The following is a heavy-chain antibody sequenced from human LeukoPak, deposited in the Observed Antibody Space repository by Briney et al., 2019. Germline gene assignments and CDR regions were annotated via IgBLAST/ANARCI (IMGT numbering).Heavy chain of an antibody. V-gene: IGHV3-7*01. Sequence: GGSLRLSCAASGFTFSSYWMSWVRQAPGKGLEWVANIKQDGSEKYYVDSVKGRFTISRDNAKNSLYLQMNSLRAEDTAVYYCARDPRITISAPFDYWGQGTLVTVSS. CDR2: IKQDGSEK. J-gene: IGHJ4*02. CDR1: GFTFSSYW. CDR3: ARDPRITISAPFDY. D-gene: IGHD3-3*01.